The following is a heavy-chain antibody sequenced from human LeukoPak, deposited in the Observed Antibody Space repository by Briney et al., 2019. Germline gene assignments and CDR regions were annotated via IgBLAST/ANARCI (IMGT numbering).Heavy chain of an antibody. Sequence: ASVKVSCKASGYTFTGFYIHWVRQAPGQGLEWMAWINPRNGGSHSAQKFQGRVTLTRDTSISTAYMEMRKLTSDDTAFYYCARGRIAAAGAIDYWGQGTLVTVSS. J-gene: IGHJ4*02. D-gene: IGHD6-13*01. CDR3: ARGRIAAAGAIDY. CDR1: GYTFTGFY. V-gene: IGHV1-2*02. CDR2: INPRNGGS.